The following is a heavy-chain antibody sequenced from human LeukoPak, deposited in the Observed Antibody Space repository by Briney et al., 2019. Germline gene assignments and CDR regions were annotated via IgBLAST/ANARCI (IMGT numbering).Heavy chain of an antibody. J-gene: IGHJ3*01. CDR1: GYKFTDYW. V-gene: IGHV5-51*01. CDR2: SYPDDSDT. CDR3: ATLLHSSRYVV. Sequence: GESLKISFRGSGYKFTDYWIALGRQMPGKSLEGMGVSYPDDSDTTYSPSFQGQVTMSVDKSIPTAYLHWNTLRASDTAIYCATLLHSSRYVVWGQGTMITVSS. D-gene: IGHD6-13*01.